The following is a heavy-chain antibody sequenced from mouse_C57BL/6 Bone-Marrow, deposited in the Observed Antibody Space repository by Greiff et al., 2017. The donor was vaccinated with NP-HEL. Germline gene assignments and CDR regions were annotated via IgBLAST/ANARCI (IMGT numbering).Heavy chain of an antibody. D-gene: IGHD1-1*01. CDR1: GFNIKDYY. J-gene: IGHJ2*01. CDR2: IDPEDGET. V-gene: IGHV14-2*01. Sequence: EVQLQQSGAELVKPGASVKLSCTASGFNIKDYYMHWVKQRTEQGLEWIGRIDPEDGETKSAPQFQGKATITADTSSNTAYLQVSSLTSEDTAVYYCARDLLLRSFDYWGQGTTLTVSS. CDR3: ARDLLLRSFDY.